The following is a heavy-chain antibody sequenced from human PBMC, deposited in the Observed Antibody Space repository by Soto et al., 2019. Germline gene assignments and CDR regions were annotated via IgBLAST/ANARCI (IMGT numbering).Heavy chain of an antibody. CDR1: GFSLSTSGVG. J-gene: IGHJ5*02. CDR2: IYWDDDK. CDR3: SHLSEQGYCTNGVCSNWFDP. Sequence: GSGPTLVNPTQTLTLTCTFSGFSLSTSGVGVGWIRQPPGKALEWLALIYWDDDKRYSPSLKSRLTITKDTSKNQVVLTMTNMDPVDTATYYFSHLSEQGYCTNGVCSNWFDPWGQGTLVTVSS. V-gene: IGHV2-5*02. D-gene: IGHD2-8*01.